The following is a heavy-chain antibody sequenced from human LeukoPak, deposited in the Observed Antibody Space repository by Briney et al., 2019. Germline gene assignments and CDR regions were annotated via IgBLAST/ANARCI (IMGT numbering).Heavy chain of an antibody. D-gene: IGHD2-21*02. CDR2: INHSGST. CDR1: GGSFSGYY. J-gene: IGHJ2*01. Sequence: SETLSLTCAVYGGSFSGYYWSWIRQPPGKGLEWIGEINHSGSTNYNPSLKSRVTISVDTSKNQFSLKLSSVTAADTAVYYCARDGAYCGGDCYPNWYFDLWGRGTLVTVSS. V-gene: IGHV4-34*09. CDR3: ARDGAYCGGDCYPNWYFDL.